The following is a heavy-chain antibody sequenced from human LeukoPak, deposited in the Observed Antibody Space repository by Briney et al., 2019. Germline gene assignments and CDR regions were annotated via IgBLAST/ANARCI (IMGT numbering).Heavy chain of an antibody. D-gene: IGHD4-11*01. CDR3: AKVGVTLTVYYFDY. Sequence: ASVKVSCKASGYTFTGYYMHWVRQAPGQGLEWMGWINPNSGGTNYAQKFQGRVTMTRDTSISTAYMELSSLRSDDTAVYYCAKVGVTLTVYYFDYWGQGTLITVSS. CDR1: GYTFTGYY. J-gene: IGHJ4*02. V-gene: IGHV1-2*02. CDR2: INPNSGGT.